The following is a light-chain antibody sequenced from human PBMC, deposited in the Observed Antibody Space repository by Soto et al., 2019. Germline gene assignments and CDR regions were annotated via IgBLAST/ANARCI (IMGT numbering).Light chain of an antibody. CDR3: QSYDSSLGSMV. CDR2: INN. J-gene: IGLJ2*01. CDR1: SSNIGAAYD. V-gene: IGLV1-40*01. Sequence: QAVVTQPPSVSGAPGQRVTISCTGSSSNIGAAYDVHWYQLLPGTAPKLLIYINNNRPSGVPDRFSGSKSGTSASLAITGLQVEDEADYYCQSYDSSLGSMVFGGGTKLTVL.